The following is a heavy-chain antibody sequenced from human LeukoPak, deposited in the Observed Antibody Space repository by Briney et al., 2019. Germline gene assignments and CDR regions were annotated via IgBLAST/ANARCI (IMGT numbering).Heavy chain of an antibody. Sequence: GGSLRLSCAASAFRFSSYGMHWVRQAPGKGPEWVAFIRSDSSNQYYADSVKGRFTTSRDNSKNTLYLEMNSLRAEDTAVYYCAKVPLSSSGWDREYYFDYWGQGTLVTVSS. J-gene: IGHJ4*02. V-gene: IGHV3-30*02. CDR2: IRSDSSNQ. CDR3: AKVPLSSSGWDREYYFDY. CDR1: AFRFSSYG. D-gene: IGHD6-19*01.